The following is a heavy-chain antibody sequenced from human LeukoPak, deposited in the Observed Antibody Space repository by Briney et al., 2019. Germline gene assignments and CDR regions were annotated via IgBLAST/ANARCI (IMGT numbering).Heavy chain of an antibody. J-gene: IGHJ4*02. V-gene: IGHV3-33*01. D-gene: IGHD2-21*02. CDR3: ARDICGGDCYSGGY. CDR1: GFTFSSYG. Sequence: SGGSPRLSCAASGFTFSSYGMQWVRQAPGKGLEWVAVIWYDGSNKYYADSVRGRFTISRDNSKNTLYLQMNSLRAEDTAVYYCARDICGGDCYSGGYWGQGTLVTVSS. CDR2: IWYDGSNK.